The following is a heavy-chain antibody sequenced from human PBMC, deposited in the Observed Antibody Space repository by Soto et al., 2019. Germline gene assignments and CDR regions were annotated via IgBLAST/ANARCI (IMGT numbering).Heavy chain of an antibody. J-gene: IGHJ5*02. CDR3: ARVPSP. V-gene: IGHV4-34*01. CDR2: INHSGST. Sequence: ASETLSLTCAFHGGSFIGYYWRWIRQPPGKGLDWIGEINHSGSTNYNPSLKSRVTISVDRSKNQFSLKLSSVTAADTAVYYCARVPSPWGQGTLVTVSS. CDR1: GGSFIGYY.